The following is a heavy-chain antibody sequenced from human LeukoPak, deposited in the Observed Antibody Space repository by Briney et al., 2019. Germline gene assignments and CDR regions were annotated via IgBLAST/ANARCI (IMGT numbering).Heavy chain of an antibody. J-gene: IGHJ3*02. D-gene: IGHD2-2*01. Sequence: GASVKVSCKASGYTFTGYYMHWVRQAPGQGLEWMGWINPNSGGTNYAQKFQGRVTMTRDTSISTAYMELRSLRSDDTAVYYCASHYCSSTSCPGSAFDIWGQGTMVTVSS. CDR1: GYTFTGYY. CDR3: ASHYCSSTSCPGSAFDI. V-gene: IGHV1-2*02. CDR2: INPNSGGT.